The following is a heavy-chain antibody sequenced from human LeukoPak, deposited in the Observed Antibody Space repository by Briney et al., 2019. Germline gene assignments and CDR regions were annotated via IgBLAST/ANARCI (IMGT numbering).Heavy chain of an antibody. Sequence: GGSLRPSCAASGFTFSNYSMNWGRLAPGKGLEWVSYITSSSTVYYAGSVKGRFTISRDNAKNSLFLQMNSLRAEDTAVYYCARDYCSGPKCYFIDYWGQGALVTVSS. CDR1: GFTFSNYS. CDR2: ITSSSTV. V-gene: IGHV3-48*04. CDR3: ARDYCSGPKCYFIDY. J-gene: IGHJ4*02. D-gene: IGHD2-15*01.